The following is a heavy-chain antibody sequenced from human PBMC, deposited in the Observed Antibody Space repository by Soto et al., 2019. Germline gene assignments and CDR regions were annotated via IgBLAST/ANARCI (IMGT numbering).Heavy chain of an antibody. D-gene: IGHD2-8*01. CDR2: ISSRSSTI. J-gene: IGHJ4*02. CDR3: ASGTNGAFFVY. Sequence: QVQLVESGGGLVKPGGSLRLSCAASGFTFSDYDMSLIRQAPGKGLEWVSYISSRSSTIFYSDSVKGRFTISRDNVKNSLYLQMNSLRAEDTAVYYCASGTNGAFFVYWGQGILVTVSS. V-gene: IGHV3-11*01. CDR1: GFTFSDYD.